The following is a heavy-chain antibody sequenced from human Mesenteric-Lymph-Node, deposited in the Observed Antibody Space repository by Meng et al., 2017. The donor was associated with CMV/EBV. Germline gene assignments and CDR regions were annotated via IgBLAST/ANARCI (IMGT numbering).Heavy chain of an antibody. J-gene: IGHJ5*02. CDR3: VAEHDFWSGYHNWFDP. V-gene: IGHV3-7*01. D-gene: IGHD3-3*01. CDR2: IKQDASEK. Sequence: GESLKISCAASGFTFSSYEMNWVRQAPGKGLEWVANIKQDASEKDYVDSVKGRFTISRDNAKNSLHLQMNSLRVEDTAIYYCVAEHDFWSGYHNWFDPWGQGTLVTVSS. CDR1: GFTFSSYE.